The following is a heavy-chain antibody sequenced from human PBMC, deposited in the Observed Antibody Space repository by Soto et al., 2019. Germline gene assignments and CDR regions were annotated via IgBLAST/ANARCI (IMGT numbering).Heavy chain of an antibody. V-gene: IGHV4-31*03. CDR2: IYYSGST. D-gene: IGHD3-16*01. J-gene: IGHJ2*01. CDR3: ARGYYDYVWGSYFGYGRYFYL. Sequence: QVQLQESVPGLVKPSQTLSLTCTVSGGSISSGGYYWSWIRQHPGKVLEWIGKIYYSGSTYCNPSLQSRVTISVDTSKNKFALKLSSVSAADTAVYYCARGYYDYVWGSYFGYGRYFYLWGRGTLVAVSS. CDR1: GGSISSGGYY.